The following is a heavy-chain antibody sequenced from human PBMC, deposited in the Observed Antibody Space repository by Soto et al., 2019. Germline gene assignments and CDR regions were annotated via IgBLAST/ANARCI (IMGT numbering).Heavy chain of an antibody. CDR2: TNTDGTAT. J-gene: IGHJ6*02. CDR1: GFTFSAYW. CDR3: TRGHYYGMDV. V-gene: IGHV3-74*03. Sequence: PGGSLRLSCAASGFTFSAYWMHWVRQAPGKGLVWVSRTNTDGTATTYADSVEGRFTISRDNAKNMLYLQMNSLGAEDTAVYYCTRGHYYGMDVWGQGTTVTVSS.